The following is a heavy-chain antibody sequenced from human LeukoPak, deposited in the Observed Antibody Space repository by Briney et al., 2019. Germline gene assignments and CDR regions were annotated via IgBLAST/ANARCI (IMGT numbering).Heavy chain of an antibody. D-gene: IGHD1-1*01. J-gene: IGHJ4*02. V-gene: IGHV3-7*03. CDR3: ARKGELERRRSWDC. Sequence: GGSLRLSCVVSGITFSNAWMNWVRQTPGKGLEWVANIKQDGRERYYVDSVKGRFTISRDNAKNSLYLQMSSLRAEDTAVYYCARKGELERRRSWDCWGQGTLVTVSS. CDR1: GITFSNAW. CDR2: IKQDGRER.